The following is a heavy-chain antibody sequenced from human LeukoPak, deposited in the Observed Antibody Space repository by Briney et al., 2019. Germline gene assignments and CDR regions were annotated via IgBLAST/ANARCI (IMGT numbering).Heavy chain of an antibody. CDR2: IYSSGST. CDR3: ARHLGTPGTRGFDY. D-gene: IGHD1-1*01. Sequence: SETLSLTGTVSGGSISSGSYYWNWIRQPAGKGLEWIGRIYSSGSTNYNPSLKSRVTMSVDTSKNQFSLKLSSVTAADTAVYYCARHLGTPGTRGFDYWGQGTLVTVSS. J-gene: IGHJ4*02. V-gene: IGHV4-61*02. CDR1: GGSISSGSYY.